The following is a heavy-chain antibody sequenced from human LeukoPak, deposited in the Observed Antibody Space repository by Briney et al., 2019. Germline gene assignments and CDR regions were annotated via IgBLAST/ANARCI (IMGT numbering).Heavy chain of an antibody. CDR1: GFTFGDYD. J-gene: IGHJ4*02. V-gene: IGHV3-43*02. D-gene: IGHD1-26*01. Sequence: PGGSLRLSCAASGFTFGDYDMHWVRQAPGKGLEWVSHIRADGATTRYTDSVKGRFTISRDNSKDSLYLQMNSLRTEDTALYYCARDNTGSYEYWGQGTLVTVSP. CDR2: IRADGATT. CDR3: ARDNTGSYEY.